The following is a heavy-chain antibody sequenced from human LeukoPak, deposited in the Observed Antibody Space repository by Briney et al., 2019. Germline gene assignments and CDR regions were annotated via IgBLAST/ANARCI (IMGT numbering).Heavy chain of an antibody. Sequence: GGSLRLSCAASGFTFSSYWMSWVRQAPGMGLEWVANIKQDGSEKYYVDSVKGRFTISRDNAKNSLYLQMNSLRAEDTAVYYCAREPITFGGVIGNDYWGQGTLVTVSS. J-gene: IGHJ4*02. CDR3: AREPITFGGVIGNDY. CDR1: GFTFSSYW. D-gene: IGHD3-16*02. V-gene: IGHV3-7*03. CDR2: IKQDGSEK.